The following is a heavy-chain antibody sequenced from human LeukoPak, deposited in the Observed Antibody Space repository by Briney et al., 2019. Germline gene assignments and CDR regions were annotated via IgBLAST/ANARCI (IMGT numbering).Heavy chain of an antibody. D-gene: IGHD3-22*01. CDR3: AKGPLLPYYDSSGYYPTDAFDI. J-gene: IGHJ3*02. V-gene: IGHV1-18*01. Sequence: ASVKVSCKASGYTFTSYGISWVRQAPGQGLEWMGWISAYNGNTNYAQKLQGRVTMTTDTSTSTAYMELRSLRSDDTAVYYCAKGPLLPYYDSSGYYPTDAFDIWGQGTMVTVSS. CDR1: GYTFTSYG. CDR2: ISAYNGNT.